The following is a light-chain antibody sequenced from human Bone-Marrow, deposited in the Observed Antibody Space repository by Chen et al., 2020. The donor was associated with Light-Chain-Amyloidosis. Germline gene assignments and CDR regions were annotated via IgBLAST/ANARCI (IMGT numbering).Light chain of an antibody. J-gene: IGKJ2*01. Sequence: DIQMTQSPSSLSASVGDRVTITCQASHDISNYLNWYQQRPGEAPKLLIFEASTLAGVPSRFSGSGYGTDFTFTISSLQPEDIATYFCLQYENFPYTFGQGTKLEIK. CDR2: EAS. CDR1: HDISNY. V-gene: IGKV1-33*01. CDR3: LQYENFPYT.